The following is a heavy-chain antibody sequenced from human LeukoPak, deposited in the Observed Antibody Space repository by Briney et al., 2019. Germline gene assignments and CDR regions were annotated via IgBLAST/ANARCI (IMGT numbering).Heavy chain of an antibody. D-gene: IGHD6-19*01. J-gene: IGHJ4*02. CDR1: GGTFSGYA. CDR3: ASGPWGIAVADSFDY. CDR2: IIPIFGTA. Sequence: SVKVSCKASGGTFSGYAISWVRQAPGQGLEWMGGIIPIFGTANYAQKFQGRVTITADKSTSTAYMELSSLRSEDTAVYYCASGPWGIAVADSFDYWGQGTLVTVSS. V-gene: IGHV1-69*06.